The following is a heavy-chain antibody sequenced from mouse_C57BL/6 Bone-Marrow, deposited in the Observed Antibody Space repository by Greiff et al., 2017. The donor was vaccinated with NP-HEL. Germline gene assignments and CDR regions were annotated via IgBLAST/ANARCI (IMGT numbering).Heavy chain of an antibody. CDR1: GFTFSDFY. D-gene: IGHD1-1*01. CDR2: SRNKANDYTT. CDR3: ARDADGSSYDYAMDY. Sequence: EVMLVESGGGLVQSGRSLRLSCATSGFTFSDFYMEWVRQAPGKGLEWIAVSRNKANDYTTEYSASVKGRFIVSRDTSQSILYLQMNALRAEDTAIYCGARDADGSSYDYAMDYWGQGTSVTVSS. J-gene: IGHJ4*01. V-gene: IGHV7-1*01.